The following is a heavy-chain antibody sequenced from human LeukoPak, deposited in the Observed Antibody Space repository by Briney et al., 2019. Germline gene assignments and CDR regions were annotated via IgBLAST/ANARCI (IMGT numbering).Heavy chain of an antibody. J-gene: IGHJ4*02. V-gene: IGHV4-34*01. D-gene: IGHD2-21*02. CDR1: IESFGGYY. CDR3: VRARGDLSLDY. CDR2: TTHSGST. Sequence: SETLSLTCAVYIESFGGYYWTWIRQPPGKGLEWIGETTHSGSTNYNPSLRSRVTISVDMSKNQFSLKLTSVTAADTAVYYCVRARGDLSLDYWGQGNLVTVSS.